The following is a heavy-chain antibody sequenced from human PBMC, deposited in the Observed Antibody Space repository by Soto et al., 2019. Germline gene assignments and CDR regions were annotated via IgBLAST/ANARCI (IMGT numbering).Heavy chain of an antibody. Sequence: PGGSLRLSCAASGFTFSSYGMHWVRQAPGKGLEWVAVIWYDGSNKYYADSVKGRFTISRDNSKNTLYLQMNSLRAEDTAVYYCARAFIAARRGKVPYAFDIWGQGTMVTGS. CDR3: ARAFIAARRGKVPYAFDI. CDR1: GFTFSSYG. J-gene: IGHJ3*02. D-gene: IGHD6-6*01. CDR2: IWYDGSNK. V-gene: IGHV3-33*01.